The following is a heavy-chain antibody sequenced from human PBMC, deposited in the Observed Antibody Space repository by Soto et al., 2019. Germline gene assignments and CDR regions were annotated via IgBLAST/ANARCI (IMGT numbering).Heavy chain of an antibody. J-gene: IGHJ4*02. V-gene: IGHV3-11*01. CDR1: GFTFSNYY. D-gene: IGHD4-17*01. CDR3: AGGTRVTTGFDS. CDR2: TSSSGTTI. Sequence: QVQLVESGGGLVKPGGSLRLSCAASGFTFSNYYMTWIRQAPGQGLEWVSYTSSSGTTIYYGDSVKGRFTISRDNVENSVYLQMNSLRAEDTAVYYCAGGTRVTTGFDSWGQGTLVTVSS.